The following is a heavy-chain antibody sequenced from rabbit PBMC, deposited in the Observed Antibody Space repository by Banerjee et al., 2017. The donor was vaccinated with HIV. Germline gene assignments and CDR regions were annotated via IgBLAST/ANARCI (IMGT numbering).Heavy chain of an antibody. Sequence: QEQLVESGGGLVQPEGSLTLTCKASGFSFTYGYVMCWVRQAPGKGLEWIGCINSSSGSTVYATWAKGRFTISRSTSLNTVDLKMTSLTAADTATYFCARDLAGYVGFGYISYLDLWGPGTLVTVS. V-gene: IGHV1S43*01. D-gene: IGHD4-2*01. CDR3: ARDLAGYVGFGYISYLDL. CDR1: GFSFTYGYV. J-gene: IGHJ6*01. CDR2: INSSSGST.